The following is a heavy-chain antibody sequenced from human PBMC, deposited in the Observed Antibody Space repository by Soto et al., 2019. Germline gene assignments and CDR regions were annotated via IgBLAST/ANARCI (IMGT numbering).Heavy chain of an antibody. D-gene: IGHD3-10*01. J-gene: IGHJ4*02. Sequence: EVQLVESGGGLVQPGGSLRLSCAVSGFTFSSYGMNWVRQAPGKGLEWVSYISPTSDTTYYADSVKGRFTISRDNVKNSLSLQMNSLRADDTSVYYGASLMGRGVKADDWGQGTLVTVSS. CDR3: ASLMGRGVKADD. CDR2: ISPTSDTT. V-gene: IGHV3-48*01. CDR1: GFTFSSYG.